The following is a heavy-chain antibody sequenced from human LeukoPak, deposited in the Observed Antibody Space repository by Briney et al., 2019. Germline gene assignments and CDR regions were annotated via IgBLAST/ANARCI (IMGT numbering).Heavy chain of an antibody. CDR1: GDSLNANTW. CDR2: IFHSGST. Sequence: SGTLSLTCAVSGDSLNANTWWSWVRQPPGKGLEWAGEIFHSGSTNYHPSLESRLTISMDKSKNSFSLRLTSVTAADTAVYYCAREIFGARAFQYWGQGILVTVSS. D-gene: IGHD3-3*01. J-gene: IGHJ4*02. V-gene: IGHV4-4*02. CDR3: AREIFGARAFQY.